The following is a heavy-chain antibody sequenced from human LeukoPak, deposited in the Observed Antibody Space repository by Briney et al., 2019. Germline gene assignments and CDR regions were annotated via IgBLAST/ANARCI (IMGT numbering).Heavy chain of an antibody. Sequence: KASETLSLTCAVYGGSFSGYYWSWIRQPPGKGLEWIGEINHSGGTNYNPSLKSRVTISVDTSKNQFSLKLSSVTAADTAVYYCARGRIMADWGQGTLVTVSS. D-gene: IGHD5-12*01. CDR3: ARGRIMAD. V-gene: IGHV4-34*01. CDR2: INHSGGT. J-gene: IGHJ4*02. CDR1: GGSFSGYY.